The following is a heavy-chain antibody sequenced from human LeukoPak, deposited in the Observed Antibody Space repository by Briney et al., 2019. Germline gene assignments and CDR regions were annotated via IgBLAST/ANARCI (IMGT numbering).Heavy chain of an antibody. CDR2: ISGSGGST. Sequence: GGSLRLSCAASGFAFGSYAMNWVRQAPGKGLEWVSVISGSGGSTYYADSVKGRFTISRDNSKNTLYLQMNSLRAEDTAVYYCAKEQKAYYYYGMDVWGQGTTVTVSS. V-gene: IGHV3-23*01. CDR3: AKEQKAYYYYGMDV. J-gene: IGHJ6*02. CDR1: GFAFGSYA.